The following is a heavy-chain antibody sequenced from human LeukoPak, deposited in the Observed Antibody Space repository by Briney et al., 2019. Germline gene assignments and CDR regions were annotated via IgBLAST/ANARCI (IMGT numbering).Heavy chain of an antibody. J-gene: IGHJ4*02. CDR1: GASISDYY. Sequence: PSETLSLTCTVSGASISDYYWSWIRQPPGKGLECFGYIYYTGRTKYNPSLESRVTISIDTSKNHLYLKLSSVTAADTAMYYCARHSRAYSSTSGTFEYWGQGTLVTVSS. D-gene: IGHD2-2*01. CDR2: IYYTGRT. V-gene: IGHV4-59*08. CDR3: ARHSRAYSSTSGTFEY.